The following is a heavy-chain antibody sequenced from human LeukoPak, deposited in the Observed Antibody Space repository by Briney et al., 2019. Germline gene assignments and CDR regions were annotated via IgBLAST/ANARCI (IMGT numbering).Heavy chain of an antibody. CDR3: ARDRRGYRYGQAFDT. D-gene: IGHD5-18*01. CDR2: INTHTGNP. J-gene: IGHJ3*02. CDR1: RYIFTSYP. Sequence: ASVKVSCKASRYIFTSYPMNWVQQAPGQGLEWLGWINTHTGNPTYGQGFTGRFAFSLDTSFSQAYVQISNLTTEDTATYYCARDRRGYRYGQAFDTWGQGTVVTVSS. V-gene: IGHV7-4-1*02.